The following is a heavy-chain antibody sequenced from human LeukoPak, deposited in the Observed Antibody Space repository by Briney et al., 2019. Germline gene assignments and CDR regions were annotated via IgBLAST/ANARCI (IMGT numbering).Heavy chain of an antibody. V-gene: IGHV3-21*01. Sequence: PGGSLRLSCVASGFTFSDYGIHWVRQAPGKGLEWVSSISSRSIYIYYADSVKGRFTISRDNAKNSLYLQMNSLRAEDTAVYYCASDRYYYGSGSYYSGAFDNWGQGTLVTVSS. CDR2: ISSRSIYI. CDR3: ASDRYYYGSGSYYSGAFDN. J-gene: IGHJ4*02. CDR1: GFTFSDYG. D-gene: IGHD3-10*01.